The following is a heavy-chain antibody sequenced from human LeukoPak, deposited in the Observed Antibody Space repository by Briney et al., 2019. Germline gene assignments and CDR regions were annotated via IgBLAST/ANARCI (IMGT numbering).Heavy chain of an antibody. J-gene: IGHJ6*02. V-gene: IGHV4-4*07. Sequence: SETLSLTCTVSGGSISSYYWSWIRQPAGKGLEWIGRIYTSGSTNYNPSLKSRVTMSVDTSKNQFSLKLSSVTAADTAVYYCARDAEIATMVQGVPRQVSAPTYYYYYYGMDVWGQGTTVTVSS. CDR2: IYTSGST. CDR3: ARDAEIATMVQGVPRQVSAPTYYYYYYGMDV. CDR1: GGSISSYY. D-gene: IGHD3-10*01.